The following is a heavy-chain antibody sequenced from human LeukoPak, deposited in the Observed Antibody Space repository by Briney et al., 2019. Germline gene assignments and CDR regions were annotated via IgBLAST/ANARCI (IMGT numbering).Heavy chain of an antibody. CDR3: ARDRDTYTSSWTGY. CDR2: ISYDGSNK. CDR1: GFIVSSNY. J-gene: IGHJ4*02. Sequence: GGSLRLSCAASGFIVSSNYMTWVRQAPGKGLEWVAVISYDGSNKYYADSVKGRFTISRDNSKNTLYLQMNSLRAEDTAVYYCARDRDTYTSSWTGYWGQGTLVTVSS. D-gene: IGHD6-13*01. V-gene: IGHV3-30*03.